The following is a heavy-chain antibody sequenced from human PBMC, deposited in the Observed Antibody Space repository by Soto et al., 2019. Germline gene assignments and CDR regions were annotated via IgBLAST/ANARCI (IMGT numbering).Heavy chain of an antibody. CDR3: ARDSILLWFGESVNWFDP. J-gene: IGHJ5*02. CDR1: GFSFSSYS. V-gene: IGHV3-48*01. Sequence: GXSLRLACAASGFSFSSYSMNWFRQAPVNGLEWVSYISSSSSTIYYADSVKGRFTISRDNAKNSLYLQMNSLRAEDTAVYYCARDSILLWFGESVNWFDPWGQGTLVTVSS. CDR2: ISSSSSTI. D-gene: IGHD3-10*01.